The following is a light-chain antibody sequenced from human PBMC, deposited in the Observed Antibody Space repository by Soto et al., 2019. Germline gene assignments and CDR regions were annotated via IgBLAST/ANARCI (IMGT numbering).Light chain of an antibody. V-gene: IGLV2-23*01. CDR1: GNDVGSYNL. Sequence: SALTQTASVTGSAGQSITFSCTGTGNDVGSYNLVSWYQRHPGKAPQLLIYETKQRSYGIPKPCSGSKAVNTASLTNAGLQPGDGAIYTCCSYAGSSTYGFGTRTKGTVL. CDR3: CSYAGSSTYG. J-gene: IGLJ1*01. CDR2: ETK.